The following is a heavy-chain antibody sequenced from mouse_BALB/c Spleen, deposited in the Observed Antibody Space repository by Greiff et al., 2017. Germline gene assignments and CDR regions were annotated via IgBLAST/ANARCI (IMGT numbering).Heavy chain of an antibody. Sequence: VQLKESGPGLVKPSQTVSLTCTVTGISITTGNYRWSWIRQFPGNKLEWIGYIYYSGTITYNPSLTSRTTITRDTSKNQFFLEMNSLTAEDTATYYCARGYDEGYFDVWGAGSTVTVSS. D-gene: IGHD2-14*01. CDR3: ARGYDEGYFDV. CDR2: IYYSGTI. CDR1: GISITTGNYR. V-gene: IGHV3-5*02. J-gene: IGHJ1*01.